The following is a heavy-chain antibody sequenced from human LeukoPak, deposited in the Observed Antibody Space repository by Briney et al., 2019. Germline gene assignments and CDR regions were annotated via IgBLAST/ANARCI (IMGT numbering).Heavy chain of an antibody. CDR3: ARDLYMTAVTTGYFDY. J-gene: IGHJ4*02. V-gene: IGHV1-46*01. Sequence: ASVKVSCKASGYTFTGYYMHWVRQAPGQGLEWMGIINPSGGSTSYAQKFQGRLTMTRDTSTSTVYVELSSLRSEDTGVYYCARDLYMTAVTTGYFDYWGQGTLVTVSS. CDR1: GYTFTGYY. CDR2: INPSGGST. D-gene: IGHD4-17*01.